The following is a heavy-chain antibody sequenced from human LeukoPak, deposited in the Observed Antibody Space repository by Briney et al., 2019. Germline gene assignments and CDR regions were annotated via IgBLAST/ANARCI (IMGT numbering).Heavy chain of an antibody. V-gene: IGHV3-7*03. CDR3: ARRYFDY. CDR2: IKQDGSEK. J-gene: IGHJ4*02. CDR1: GFTFSSYW. Sequence: GGSLRLSCVASGFTFSSYWMSWVRQAPGKGLEWVANIKQDGSEKYYVDSVKGRFTISRDNAKNSLYLQMNSLRVEDTAVYYCARRYFDYWGQGTLVTVSS.